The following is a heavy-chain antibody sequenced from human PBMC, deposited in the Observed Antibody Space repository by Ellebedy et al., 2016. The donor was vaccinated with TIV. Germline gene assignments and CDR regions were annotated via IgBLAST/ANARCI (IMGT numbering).Heavy chain of an antibody. J-gene: IGHJ4*02. CDR3: ARHRDTALSF. Sequence: AASVTVSCKASGYTFTNYYIHWVRQAPGQGLEWMGIINPGANSTNYAQKFQDRFIMTLDTSTSTVYLELSSLRSEDTAIYYCARHRDTALSFWGQGTLVTVSS. CDR2: INPGANST. CDR1: GYTFTNYY. D-gene: IGHD5-18*01. V-gene: IGHV1-46*01.